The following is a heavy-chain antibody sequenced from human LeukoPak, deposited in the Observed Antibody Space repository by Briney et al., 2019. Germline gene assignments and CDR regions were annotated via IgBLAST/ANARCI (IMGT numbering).Heavy chain of an antibody. CDR1: GFTVTTNY. J-gene: IGHJ4*02. CDR3: ARRLEYSGSKGVFDY. V-gene: IGHV3-66*01. D-gene: IGHD1-26*01. Sequence: GGSLRLSCAASGFTVTTNYMTWVRQAPGKGLEWVSIIYSGGYTDYADSVKGRLTISGDNSKNTLDLQMNSLRAEDTAVYYCARRLEYSGSKGVFDYWGQGTLVTVSS. CDR2: IYSGGYT.